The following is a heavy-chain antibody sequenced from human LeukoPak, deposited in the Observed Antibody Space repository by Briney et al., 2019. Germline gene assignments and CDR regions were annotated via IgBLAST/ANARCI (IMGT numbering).Heavy chain of an antibody. V-gene: IGHV1-69*13. J-gene: IGHJ3*02. Sequence: SVKVSCKASGGTFSSYAISWVRQAPGQGLEWMGGIIPVFGTANYAQKFQGRVTITADESTSTAYMELSSLRSEDTAVYYCARAQGAYCGGDCYWSPDDAFDIWGQGTMVTVSS. CDR1: GGTFSSYA. CDR3: ARAQGAYCGGDCYWSPDDAFDI. D-gene: IGHD2-21*02. CDR2: IIPVFGTA.